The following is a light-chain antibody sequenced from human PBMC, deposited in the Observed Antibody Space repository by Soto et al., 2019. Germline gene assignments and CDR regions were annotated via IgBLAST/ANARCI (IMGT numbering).Light chain of an antibody. CDR2: VAS. CDR1: QTIGTY. V-gene: IGKV1-39*01. CDR3: QQSFSSPFT. J-gene: IGKJ3*01. Sequence: DIQMTQSPSSLSASVGDRVTITCRASQTIGTYLNWYQQTPGKAPKLLIYVASSLQSGVPSRFSGRGSGTDFTLTISSLQPEDFATYYGQQSFSSPFTFGRGTKVDIK.